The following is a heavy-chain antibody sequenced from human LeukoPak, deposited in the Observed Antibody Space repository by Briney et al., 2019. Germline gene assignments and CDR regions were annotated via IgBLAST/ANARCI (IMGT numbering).Heavy chain of an antibody. CDR1: GGSVSNYY. V-gene: IGHV4-59*08. D-gene: IGHD6-6*01. J-gene: IGHJ4*02. CDR3: ARHFAYSSSSYLDY. Sequence: SETLSLTCSVSGGSVSNYYWSWIRQPPGKGLEWIGYVYYTWSTNYNPSLKSRVTMFEDKSKNQFSLRLYSVTVADTAVYYCARHFAYSSSSYLDYWGQGSLVTVSS. CDR2: VYYTWST.